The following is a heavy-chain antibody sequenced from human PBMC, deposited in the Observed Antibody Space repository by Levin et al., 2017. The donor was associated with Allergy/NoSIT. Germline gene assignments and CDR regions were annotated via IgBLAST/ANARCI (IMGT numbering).Heavy chain of an antibody. D-gene: IGHD6-13*01. CDR3: ASHIAGAGPRGWFAP. V-gene: IGHV1-2*02. Sequence: ASVKVSCTASGYTFSGYLVQWVRQAPGQGLEWVGWINPKSGGTTYARKFQGRVTLTGDTSITTVYMELNSLRSDDTATYYCASHIAGAGPRGWFAPWGQGTLVTISS. J-gene: IGHJ5*02. CDR2: INPKSGGT. CDR1: GYTFSGYL.